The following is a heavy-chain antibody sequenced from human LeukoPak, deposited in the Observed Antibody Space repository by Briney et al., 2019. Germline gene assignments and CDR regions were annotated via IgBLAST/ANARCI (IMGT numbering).Heavy chain of an antibody. V-gene: IGHV3-11*04. CDR3: ARGTPTTRDFDY. J-gene: IGHJ4*02. CDR2: ISSSGSTI. D-gene: IGHD4-11*01. CDR1: GFTFSDYY. Sequence: GGSLRLSCAASGFTFSDYYMSWIRQAPGKGLEWVSYISSSGSTIYYTDSVKGRFTISRDNAKNSLFLQMNSLRAEDTAVYYCARGTPTTRDFDYWGQGTLVTVSS.